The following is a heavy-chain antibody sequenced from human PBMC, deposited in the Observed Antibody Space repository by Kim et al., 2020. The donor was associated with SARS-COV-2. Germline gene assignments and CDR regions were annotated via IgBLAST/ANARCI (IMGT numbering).Heavy chain of an antibody. Sequence: GGSLRLSCAASGFTVSDNYMRWVRQAPGKGLEWVSVICSGVGTYYAASVMGRRIIPRGSSKNTALFLLISRIGADNAIDYCWAITTVGVSRSDIWGQG. CDR1: GFTVSDNY. CDR3: WAITTVGVSRSDI. D-gene: IGHD1-20*01. CDR2: ICSGVGT. J-gene: IGHJ1*01. V-gene: IGHV3-66*01.